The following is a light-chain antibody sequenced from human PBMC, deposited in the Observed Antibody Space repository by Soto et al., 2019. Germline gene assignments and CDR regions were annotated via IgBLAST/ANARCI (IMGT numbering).Light chain of an antibody. V-gene: IGKV3-11*01. J-gene: IGKJ5*01. Sequence: DIMLTQSPGTLSLSPVEIATLSCRASPSVTNYLAWYQQKPGQPPRLLIYGAFNRAAGIPARFSGSGSGTDFTLTISSLEPEDSAVYYCQQRNIWPPVTFGQGTRLEIK. CDR3: QQRNIWPPVT. CDR2: GAF. CDR1: PSVTNY.